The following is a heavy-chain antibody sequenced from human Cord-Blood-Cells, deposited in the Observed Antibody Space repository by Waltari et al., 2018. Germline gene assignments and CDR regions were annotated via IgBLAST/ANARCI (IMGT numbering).Heavy chain of an antibody. Sequence: QVQLQQWGAGLLKPSETLSLTCAAYGGSFSGYYWSWIRQPPGKGLEWIGEINHSGSTNYNPSLKSRVTISVDTSKNQFSLKLSSVTAADTAVYYCGIVGATTAFDIWGQGTMVTVSS. CDR1: GGSFSGYY. J-gene: IGHJ3*02. V-gene: IGHV4-34*01. CDR2: INHSGST. D-gene: IGHD1-26*01. CDR3: GIVGATTAFDI.